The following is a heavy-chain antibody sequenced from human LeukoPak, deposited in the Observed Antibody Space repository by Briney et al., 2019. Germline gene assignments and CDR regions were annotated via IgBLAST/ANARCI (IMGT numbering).Heavy chain of an antibody. CDR3: ARDLGNGGRNRYYFDY. CDR2: ISSSSSYI. J-gene: IGHJ4*02. V-gene: IGHV3-21*01. CDR1: GFTFSSYS. Sequence: GGSLRLSCAASGFTFSSYSMNWVHQAPGKGLEWVSSISSSSSYIYYADSVKGRFTISRDNAKNSLYLQMNSLRAEDTAVYYCARDLGNGGRNRYYFDYWGQGTLVTVSS. D-gene: IGHD3-16*01.